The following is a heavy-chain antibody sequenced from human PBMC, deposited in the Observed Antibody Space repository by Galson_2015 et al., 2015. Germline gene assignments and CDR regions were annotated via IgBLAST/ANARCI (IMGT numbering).Heavy chain of an antibody. CDR2: MSGYTGHT. J-gene: IGHJ4*02. CDR3: AREFGGVGYFDY. CDR1: GCTFTSYG. D-gene: IGHD3-16*01. V-gene: IGHV1-18*04. Sequence: QSGAEVTKPGESLQISCKASGCTFTSYGISWVRQAPGQGLEWMGRMSGYTGHTNFPQRLQDRITLTTATSTGTAYMELRSLRSDDTAVYYCAREFGGVGYFDYWGQGTLVTVSS.